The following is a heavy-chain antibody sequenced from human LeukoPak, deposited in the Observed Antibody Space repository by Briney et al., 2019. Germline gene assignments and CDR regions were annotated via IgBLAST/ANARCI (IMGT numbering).Heavy chain of an antibody. CDR2: ISGSGGST. V-gene: IGHV3-23*01. CDR1: GFTFSSYA. D-gene: IGHD3-3*01. J-gene: IGHJ3*02. Sequence: GGSLRLSCAASGFTFSSYAMSWVRQAPGKGLEWVSAISGSGGSTYYADSVKGRFTISRDNSKNTLYLQMNSLRAEDTAVYYCAKVGDDFWSGLGAFDIWGQGTVVTVSS. CDR3: AKVGDDFWSGLGAFDI.